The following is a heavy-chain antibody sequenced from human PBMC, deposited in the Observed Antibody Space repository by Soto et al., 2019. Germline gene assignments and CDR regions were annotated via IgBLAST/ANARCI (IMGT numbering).Heavy chain of an antibody. J-gene: IGHJ3*02. V-gene: IGHV3-74*01. CDR1: GFTFSSYW. CDR3: ARGESGDPDDFDI. CDR2: INSDGSST. D-gene: IGHD1-26*01. Sequence: GGSLRLSCAASGFTFSSYWMHWVRQAPGKGLVWVSRINSDGSSTSYADSVKGRFTISRDNAKNTLYLQMNSLRAEDTAVYYCARGESGDPDDFDIWGQGTMVTVSS.